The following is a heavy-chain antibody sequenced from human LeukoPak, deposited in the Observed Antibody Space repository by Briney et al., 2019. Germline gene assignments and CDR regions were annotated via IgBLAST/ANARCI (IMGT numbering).Heavy chain of an antibody. CDR3: AREKKLLWFGELYYYYMDV. J-gene: IGHJ6*03. CDR1: GYTFTGYY. D-gene: IGHD3-10*01. Sequence: ASVKVSCKASGYTFTGYYMHWVRQAPGQGLEWMGWINPNSGGTNYAQKFQGRVTMTRDTSISTAYMELSRLRSDDTAVYYCAREKKLLWFGELYYYYMDVWGKGTTVTVSS. CDR2: INPNSGGT. V-gene: IGHV1-2*02.